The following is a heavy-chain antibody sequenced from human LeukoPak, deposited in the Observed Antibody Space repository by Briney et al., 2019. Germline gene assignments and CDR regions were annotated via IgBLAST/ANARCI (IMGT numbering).Heavy chain of an antibody. D-gene: IGHD5-24*01. CDR2: IYYSGST. CDR3: ARLGRDDYYLFDS. J-gene: IGHJ4*02. CDR1: GGSISSSSYY. Sequence: SETLSLTCTVSGGSISSSSYYWGWLRQPPGKGLEWIGSIYYSGSTYYNPSLKSRVTISVDTSKNQFSLKLSSVTAADTAVYYCARLGRDDYYLFDSWGQGTLVTVSS. V-gene: IGHV4-39*07.